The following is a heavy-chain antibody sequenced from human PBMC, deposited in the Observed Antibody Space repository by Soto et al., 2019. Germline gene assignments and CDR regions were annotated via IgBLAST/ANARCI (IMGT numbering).Heavy chain of an antibody. CDR2: IFYTGST. CDR1: GGTINSGDYF. D-gene: IGHD5-12*01. V-gene: IGHV4-30-4*01. J-gene: IGHJ4*02. Sequence: KASETLSLTCSVSGGTINSGDYFWSWIRQPPGKGLEWIGSIFYTGSTYYSPSLKSRASMSMDTSKNLLSLRLRSLTAADTAVYFCARVKATLYRHYYFDYWGQGTPVTSPQ. CDR3: ARVKATLYRHYYFDY.